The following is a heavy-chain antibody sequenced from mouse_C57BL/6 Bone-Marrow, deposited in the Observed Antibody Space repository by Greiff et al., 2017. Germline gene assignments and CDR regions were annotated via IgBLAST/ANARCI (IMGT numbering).Heavy chain of an antibody. CDR3: ATGYGSSYSFAY. Sequence: EVQLQQSGPVLVKPGASVKMSCKASGYTFTDYYMNWVKQSHGKSLEWIGVINPYNGGTSYNQKFKGKATLTVDKSSSTAYMELNSLTSEDSAVYYCATGYGSSYSFAYWGQGTLVTVSA. CDR2: INPYNGGT. CDR1: GYTFTDYY. V-gene: IGHV1-19*01. D-gene: IGHD1-1*01. J-gene: IGHJ3*01.